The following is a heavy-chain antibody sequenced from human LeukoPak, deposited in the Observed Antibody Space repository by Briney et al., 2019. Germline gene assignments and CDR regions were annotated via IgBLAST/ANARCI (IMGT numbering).Heavy chain of an antibody. CDR1: GYRFTDYW. V-gene: IGHV5-51*01. CDR3: TRHGGSSWRLSDY. J-gene: IGHJ4*02. Sequence: GESLKISCKGSGYRFTDYWIGWVRQMSGKGLEWMGTIYPSDSDTRYSPSFQGQVSFSADKSISTAYLQWSSLEASDTAMYYCTRHGGSSWRLSDYWGQGTLVTVSS. D-gene: IGHD6-13*01. CDR2: IYPSDSDT.